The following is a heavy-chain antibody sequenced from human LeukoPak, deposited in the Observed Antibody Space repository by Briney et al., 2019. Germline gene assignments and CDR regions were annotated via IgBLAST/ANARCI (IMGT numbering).Heavy chain of an antibody. D-gene: IGHD2-21*01. CDR3: ARLLRPGGRKGDCFDI. J-gene: IGHJ3*02. CDR2: FNDSGDF. Sequence: RPSETLSFTCTVSGGSITGHHWTWMGRPPGTGLEGWGYFNDSGDFNYNPSLKSRVTISMNMSNKQFSQSMSSVTAADTAMYYCARLLRPGGRKGDCFDIWGQGTMVTVSS. CDR1: GGSITGHH. V-gene: IGHV4-59*08.